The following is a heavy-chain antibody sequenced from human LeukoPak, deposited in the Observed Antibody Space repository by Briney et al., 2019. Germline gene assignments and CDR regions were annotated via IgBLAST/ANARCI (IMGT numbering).Heavy chain of an antibody. V-gene: IGHV3-30*03. D-gene: IGHD3-22*01. CDR2: ISYDGSNK. Sequence: GSLRLSCAASGFTFSSYGMHWVRQAPGKGLEWVAVISYDGSNKYYADSVKGRFTISRDNSKNTLYLQMNSLRAEDTAVYYCARDQYYYDSSGYGYWGQGTLVTVSS. CDR3: ARDQYYYDSSGYGY. CDR1: GFTFSSYG. J-gene: IGHJ4*02.